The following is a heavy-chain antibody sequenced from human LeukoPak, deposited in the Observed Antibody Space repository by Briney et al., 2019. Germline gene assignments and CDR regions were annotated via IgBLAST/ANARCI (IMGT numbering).Heavy chain of an antibody. V-gene: IGHV1-2*06. Sequence: ASVKVSCKASGYTFTGYYMYWVRQAPGQGLEWMGRINPNSGGTNYAQKFQGRVTMTRDTSISTAYMELSRLRSDDTAVYYCARAEIYYDSSGYYFYWGQGTLVTVSS. CDR1: GYTFTGYY. D-gene: IGHD3-22*01. CDR2: INPNSGGT. J-gene: IGHJ4*02. CDR3: ARAEIYYDSSGYYFY.